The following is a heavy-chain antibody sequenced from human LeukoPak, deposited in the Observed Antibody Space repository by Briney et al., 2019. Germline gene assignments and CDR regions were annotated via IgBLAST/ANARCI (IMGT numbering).Heavy chain of an antibody. D-gene: IGHD1-1*01. CDR1: GGTINDDA. CDR2: INPIIGTV. Sequence: ASVKVSCKPSGGTINDDAVYWVRQAPGQGLDWMARINPIIGTVNYAQNFQDRLTISADQSTNTAHMELSSLKYEDTAIYYCATPPPGYSFSNHYYYMDVWGKGTTVTVSS. J-gene: IGHJ6*03. V-gene: IGHV1-69*11. CDR3: ATPPPGYSFSNHYYYMDV.